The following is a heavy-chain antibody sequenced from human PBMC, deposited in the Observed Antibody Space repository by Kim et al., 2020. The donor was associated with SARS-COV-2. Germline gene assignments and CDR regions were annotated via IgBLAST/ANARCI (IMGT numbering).Heavy chain of an antibody. CDR1: GFTFSTYA. CDR3: AKDSPRRCSRSYAGHYYYYGMDV. Sequence: GGSLRLSCAASGFTFSTYAMSWVRQAPGKGLEWVSVIYSGGSSTYYADSVKGRFTISRDNSKNTLYLQMNSLRAEDTAVYYCAKDSPRRCSRSYAGHYYYYGMDVWGQGTTVTVSS. CDR2: IYSGGSST. J-gene: IGHJ6*02. V-gene: IGHV3-23*03. D-gene: IGHD3-10*02.